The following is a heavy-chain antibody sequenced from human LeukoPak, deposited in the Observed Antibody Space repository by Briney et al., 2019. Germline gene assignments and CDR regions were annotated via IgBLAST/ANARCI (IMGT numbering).Heavy chain of an antibody. CDR3: VREREKQWLF. CDR1: GGSFSGYY. CDR2: IFHTGSA. Sequence: PSETLSLTCAVYGGSFSGYYWSWIRQPPGKGLEYIGSIFHTGSADYNPSLKSRVTLSVDTSKNQFSLKLNSVTAADTAVYYCVREREKQWLFWGQGTLVPVSS. D-gene: IGHD6-19*01. J-gene: IGHJ4*02. V-gene: IGHV4-34*12.